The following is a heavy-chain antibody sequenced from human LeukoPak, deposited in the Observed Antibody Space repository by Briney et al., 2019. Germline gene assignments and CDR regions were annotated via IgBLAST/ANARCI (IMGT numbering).Heavy chain of an antibody. V-gene: IGHV3-74*01. D-gene: IGHD1-14*01. J-gene: IGHJ6*03. CDR3: ARDHRPEIQYYYMDV. Sequence: GGSLRLSCAASGFTFSKYWMLWVRQAPGKGLESVSRINTDGTVTTYADSVKGRFTISRDISKNTFYLQMNSLTAEDTAVYYCARDHRPEIQYYYMDVWGKGTTVAVSS. CDR2: INTDGTVT. CDR1: GFTFSKYW.